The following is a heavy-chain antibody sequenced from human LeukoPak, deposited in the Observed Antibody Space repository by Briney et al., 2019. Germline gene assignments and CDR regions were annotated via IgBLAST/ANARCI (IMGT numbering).Heavy chain of an antibody. D-gene: IGHD1-26*01. J-gene: IGHJ4*02. CDR2: MYYSGST. CDR3: VGTMESESFTTFDY. CDR1: GGSLSSSSYY. V-gene: IGHV4-39*07. Sequence: SETLSLTYTVSGGSLSSSSYYWGWIRQSPGKGLEWIGSMYYSGSTYYNPSFKSRVTISEDTSKNQFSMNLRSVTAADTAVYFCVGTMESESFTTFDYWGQGTLVTVSS.